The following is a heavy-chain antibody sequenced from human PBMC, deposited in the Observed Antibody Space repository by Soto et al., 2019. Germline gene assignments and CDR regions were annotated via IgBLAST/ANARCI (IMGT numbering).Heavy chain of an antibody. CDR3: AKNQWGNAFDI. J-gene: IGHJ3*02. CDR1: GFTFSNYD. CDR2: ISKSGATT. V-gene: IGHV3-23*01. D-gene: IGHD3-16*01. Sequence: EVQLLESGGGLVQPGGSLRLSCAASGFTFSNYDMTWVRQAPGKGLEWVSTISKSGATTYYADSVRGRFTISRDNSKSTLYLQMNSLRAEDTALYYCAKNQWGNAFDIRGQGTMLTVSS.